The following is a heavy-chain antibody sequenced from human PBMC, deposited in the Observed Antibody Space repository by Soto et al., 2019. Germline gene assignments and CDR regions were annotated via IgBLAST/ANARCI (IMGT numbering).Heavy chain of an antibody. CDR3: AGGLSGDKVDY. D-gene: IGHD7-27*01. Sequence: QVQLQESGPGLVEPSQTLSLTCTVSGGFISSGDYFWSWIRQPPGEGLEWIGHIYHGGSTYNNPSLKTRVTISVDTSKNQFSLNLNSVTAADTAVYYCAGGLSGDKVDYWGQGTLVTVSS. CDR2: IYHGGST. CDR1: GGFISSGDYF. V-gene: IGHV4-30-4*01. J-gene: IGHJ4*02.